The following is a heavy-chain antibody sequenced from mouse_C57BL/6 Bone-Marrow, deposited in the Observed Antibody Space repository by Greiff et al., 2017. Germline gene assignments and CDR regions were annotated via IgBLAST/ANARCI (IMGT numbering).Heavy chain of an antibody. V-gene: IGHV7-3*01. J-gene: IGHJ2*01. Sequence: EVMLVESGGGLVQPGGSLSLSCAASGFTFTDYYMSWVRQPPGKALEWLGFIRNKANGYTTEYSASVKGRFTISRDNSQSILYLQMNALRAEDSATYYCARWERTLDYWGQGTTLTVSS. CDR1: GFTFTDYY. CDR2: IRNKANGYTT. CDR3: ARWERTLDY.